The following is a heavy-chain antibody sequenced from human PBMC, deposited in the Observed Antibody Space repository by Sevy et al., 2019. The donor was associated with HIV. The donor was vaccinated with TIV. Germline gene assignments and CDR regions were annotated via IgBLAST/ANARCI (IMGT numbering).Heavy chain of an antibody. V-gene: IGHV3-43*01. CDR3: AKGPFRYSSSWIYFDY. CDR1: GFTFDDYT. D-gene: IGHD6-13*01. Sequence: GGSLRLSCAASGFTFDDYTMHWVRQAPGKGLEWVSLISWDGGSTYYADSVKGRFTISRDNGKNSLYLQMNSLRTEDTALYYCAKGPFRYSSSWIYFDYWGQGTLVTVSS. J-gene: IGHJ4*02. CDR2: ISWDGGST.